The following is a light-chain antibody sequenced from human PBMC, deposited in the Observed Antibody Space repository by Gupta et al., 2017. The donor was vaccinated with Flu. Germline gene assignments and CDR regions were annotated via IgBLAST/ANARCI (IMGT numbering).Light chain of an antibody. CDR2: GAS. Sequence: EIVLTQSPGILSLSPGERATLSCRASQSVSSSYLAWYQQKPGQAPRLLIYGASSRATGIPDRFSGSGSGTDFTLTISRLEPEDFAVYYCQQYGSSRVTFGGGTKVEIK. CDR3: QQYGSSRVT. V-gene: IGKV3-20*01. J-gene: IGKJ4*01. CDR1: QSVSSSY.